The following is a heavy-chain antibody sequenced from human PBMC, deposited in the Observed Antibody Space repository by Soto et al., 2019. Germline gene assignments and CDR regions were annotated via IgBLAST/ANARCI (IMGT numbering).Heavy chain of an antibody. CDR3: ARDGLDHYYYGMDV. D-gene: IGHD4-17*01. CDR2: ISYDGSNK. V-gene: IGHV3-30-3*01. CDR1: GFTFSSYA. J-gene: IGHJ6*02. Sequence: QVQLVESGGGVVQPGRSLRLSCAASGFTFSSYAMHWVRQAPGKGLEWVAVISYDGSNKYYADSVKGRFTISRDNSKNTLYLQMNSLRAEDTAVYYCARDGLDHYYYGMDVWGQGTTVTVSS.